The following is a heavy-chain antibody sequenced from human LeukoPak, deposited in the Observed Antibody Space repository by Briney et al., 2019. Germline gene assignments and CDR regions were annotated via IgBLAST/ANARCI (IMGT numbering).Heavy chain of an antibody. Sequence: SETLSLTCTVSGVSINSASYYWSCTRQPAGKGLEWIGRIYTSGSTNYNPSLNSRVTISLDTSKNQFSLKLSSVTAADTAVYYCARGWGRRWLQVYVFDIWGQGTMVTVSS. CDR2: IYTSGST. V-gene: IGHV4-61*02. CDR3: ARGWGRRWLQVYVFDI. D-gene: IGHD5-24*01. CDR1: GVSINSASYY. J-gene: IGHJ3*02.